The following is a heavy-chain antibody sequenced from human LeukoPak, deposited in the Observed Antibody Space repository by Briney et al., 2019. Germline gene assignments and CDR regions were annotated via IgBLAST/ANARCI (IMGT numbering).Heavy chain of an antibody. CDR2: ISGSYVST. J-gene: IGHJ4*02. Sequence: GGSLRLSCAASGFTFSSYAMHWVRQAPGKGLEWVSTISGSYVSTYYADSVKGRFTISRDNSKNTLYLQMNSLRAEDTAVYYCAKVPAPGVGAFWGQGTLVTVSS. CDR3: AKVPAPGVGAF. V-gene: IGHV3-23*01. CDR1: GFTFSSYA. D-gene: IGHD1-26*01.